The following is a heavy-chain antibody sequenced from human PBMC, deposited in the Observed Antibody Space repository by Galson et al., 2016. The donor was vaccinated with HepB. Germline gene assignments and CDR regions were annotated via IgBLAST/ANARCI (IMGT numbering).Heavy chain of an antibody. V-gene: IGHV3-53*01. CDR1: GFTVSSNY. J-gene: IGHJ6*02. CDR2: IYSGGST. CDR3: ARARNYYYGMDV. Sequence: SLRLSCAASGFTVSSNYMSWVRQAPGKGLEWVSVIYSGGSTYYADSVKGRFTISRDNSKNTLYLQMNSLRVEDTAVYYCARARNYYYGMDVWGQGTTVTVSS.